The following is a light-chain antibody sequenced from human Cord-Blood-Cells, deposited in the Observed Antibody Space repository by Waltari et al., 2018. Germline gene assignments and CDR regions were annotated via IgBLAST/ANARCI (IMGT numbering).Light chain of an antibody. V-gene: IGLV3-19*01. CDR2: GKN. J-gene: IGLJ2*01. Sequence: SSELTQDPAVSVALGQTVRITCQGDSLRSYYASWYQQKPGQAPVLVIYGKNNRPSGIPDRFSGSRSGNTASLTITGAQAEDEADYFCNSRDSSGNHLVVGGGTKLTVL. CDR3: NSRDSSGNHLV. CDR1: SLRSYY.